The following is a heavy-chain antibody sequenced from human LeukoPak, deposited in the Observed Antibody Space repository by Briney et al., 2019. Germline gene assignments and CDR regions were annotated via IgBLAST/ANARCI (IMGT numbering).Heavy chain of an antibody. CDR2: IHWNDDK. V-gene: IGHV2-5*01. D-gene: IGHD1-26*01. CDR1: GFSLSTSGVG. Sequence: SGPTLVKPTQTLTLTCTFSGFSLSTSGVGVGWIRQPPGKALEWLALIHWNDDKRYSPSLKSRLTTTKDTSKNQVVLTVTNMDPVDTATYHCPHSRREWYSGWGKLYGMDVWGQRTTVTVSS. CDR3: PHSRREWYSGWGKLYGMDV. J-gene: IGHJ6*02.